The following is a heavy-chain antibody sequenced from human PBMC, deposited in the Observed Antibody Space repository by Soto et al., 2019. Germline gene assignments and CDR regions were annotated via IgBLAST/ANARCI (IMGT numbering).Heavy chain of an antibody. D-gene: IGHD3-3*01. CDR3: AREESYEYYEPGYYGMDV. Sequence: PGGSLRLSCAASGFTFSSYAMHWVRQAPGKGLEWVAVISYDGSNKYYADSVKGRFTISRDNSKNTLYLQMNSLRAEDTAVYYCAREESYEYYEPGYYGMDVWGQGTTVTVS. CDR1: GFTFSSYA. J-gene: IGHJ6*02. CDR2: ISYDGSNK. V-gene: IGHV3-30-3*01.